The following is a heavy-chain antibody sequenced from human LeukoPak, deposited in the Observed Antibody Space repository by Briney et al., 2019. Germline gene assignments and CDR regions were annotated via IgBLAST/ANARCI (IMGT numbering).Heavy chain of an antibody. J-gene: IGHJ4*02. Sequence: PGRSLRLSCAASGFTFDDYAMHWVRHAPGKGLEWVSGISWNSVSVVYADSVKGRFTISRDNAKNSLYLQMNSLRAEDTALYYCAKDTHSSAWYYFDYWGQGILVTVSS. CDR2: ISWNSVSV. V-gene: IGHV3-9*01. D-gene: IGHD6-19*01. CDR1: GFTFDDYA. CDR3: AKDTHSSAWYYFDY.